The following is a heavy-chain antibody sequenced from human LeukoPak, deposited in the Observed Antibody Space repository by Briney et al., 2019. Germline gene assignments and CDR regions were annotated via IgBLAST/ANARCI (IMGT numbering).Heavy chain of an antibody. CDR1: GGTFSSYA. Sequence: SVKVSCKASGGTFSSYAISWVRQAPGQGLEWMAGIIPTFGTANYAQKFQGRVTITADESTSTAYMELSSLRSEDTAVYYCARGRGYDSNFVYYYYMDVWGTGTTVTVSS. D-gene: IGHD5-12*01. CDR3: ARGRGYDSNFVYYYYMDV. J-gene: IGHJ6*03. V-gene: IGHV1-69*13. CDR2: IIPTFGTA.